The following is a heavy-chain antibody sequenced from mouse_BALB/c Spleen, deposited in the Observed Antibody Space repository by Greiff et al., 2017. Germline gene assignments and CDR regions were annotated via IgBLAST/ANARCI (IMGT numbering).Heavy chain of an antibody. J-gene: IGHJ4*01. CDR2: IRNKANGYTT. Sequence: EVKLVESGGGLVQPGGSLRLSCATSGFTFTDYYMSWVRQPPGKALEWLGFIRNKANGYTTEYSASVKGRFTISRDNSQSILYLQMNTLRAEDSATYYCARDEGYYYGSNYAMDYWGQGTSVTVSS. D-gene: IGHD1-1*01. V-gene: IGHV7-3*02. CDR1: GFTFTDYY. CDR3: ARDEGYYYGSNYAMDY.